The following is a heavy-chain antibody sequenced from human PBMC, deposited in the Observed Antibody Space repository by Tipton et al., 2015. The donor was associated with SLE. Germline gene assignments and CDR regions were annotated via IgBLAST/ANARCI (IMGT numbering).Heavy chain of an antibody. V-gene: IGHV4-59*01. CDR3: AGGVGSRYCDY. CDR1: GGSISSYY. CDR2: IYYSGST. D-gene: IGHD1-26*01. J-gene: IGHJ4*02. Sequence: TLSLTCTVSGGSISSYYWSWIRQPPGKGLEWIGYIYYSGSTNYNPSLKSRVTISVDTSKNQFSLKLSSVTAADSAVYYCAGGVGSRYCDYWGQGTLVTVSS.